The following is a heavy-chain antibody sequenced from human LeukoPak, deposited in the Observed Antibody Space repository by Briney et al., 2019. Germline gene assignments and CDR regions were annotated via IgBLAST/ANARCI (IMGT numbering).Heavy chain of an antibody. D-gene: IGHD3-9*01. Sequence: PGGSLRLSCAASGFTFSSYEMNWVRQAPGKGLEWVSYISSSGSTIYYADSVKGRFTISRDNAKNSLYLQMNSLRAEDTAVYYCAREGVLRYFDWLPTASWFDPWGQGTLVTVSS. CDR2: ISSSGSTI. J-gene: IGHJ5*02. V-gene: IGHV3-48*03. CDR3: AREGVLRYFDWLPTASWFDP. CDR1: GFTFSSYE.